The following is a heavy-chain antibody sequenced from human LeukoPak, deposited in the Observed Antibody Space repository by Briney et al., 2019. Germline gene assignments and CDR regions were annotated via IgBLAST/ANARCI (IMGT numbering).Heavy chain of an antibody. V-gene: IGHV3-7*03. J-gene: IGHJ4*02. D-gene: IGHD4-17*01. Sequence: PGGSLRLSCAASGFTFSSYWMSWVRQAPGKGLEWVANIKQDGSEKYYVDSVKGRFTISRDNAKNSLYLQMNSLRAEDTAVYYCARVGRWDYGDYPDYWGRGTLVTVSS. CDR1: GFTFSSYW. CDR2: IKQDGSEK. CDR3: ARVGRWDYGDYPDY.